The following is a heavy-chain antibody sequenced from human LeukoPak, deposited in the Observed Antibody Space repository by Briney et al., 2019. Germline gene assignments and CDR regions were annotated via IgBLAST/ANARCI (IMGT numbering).Heavy chain of an antibody. Sequence: GGSLRLSCAASGFIVSSNYMSWVRQAPGEGLEWVSVIYSGGSTYYADSVKGRFTISRDNSKNTLYLQMKSLRAEDTAVYYCARGLTATAFDYWGQGTVVTVSS. V-gene: IGHV3-53*01. CDR3: ARGLTATAFDY. CDR1: GFIVSSNY. CDR2: IYSGGST. J-gene: IGHJ4*02. D-gene: IGHD5-24*01.